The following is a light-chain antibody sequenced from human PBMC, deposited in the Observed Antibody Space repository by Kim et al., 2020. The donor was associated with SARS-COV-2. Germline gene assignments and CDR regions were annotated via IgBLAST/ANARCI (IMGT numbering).Light chain of an antibody. Sequence: SGAPGERATLSCRASQSVSSNLAWYQQNPGQAPRLLIYGASTRATGIPARFSGSGSGTEFTLTISSLQSEDFAVYYCQQSNNWPLTFGGGTKLEI. V-gene: IGKV3-15*01. CDR2: GAS. CDR1: QSVSSN. CDR3: QQSNNWPLT. J-gene: IGKJ4*01.